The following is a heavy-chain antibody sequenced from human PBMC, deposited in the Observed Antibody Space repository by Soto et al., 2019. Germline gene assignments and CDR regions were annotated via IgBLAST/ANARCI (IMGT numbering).Heavy chain of an antibody. Sequence: ESGGGVVQPGRSLRLSCAASGFAFSSYAMHWVRQALGKGLEWVAVISYDGSNKYYADSVKGRFTISRDNSKNTLYLQMNSLRAEDTAVYYCARDPASGEISLGDYWGQGTLVTVSS. J-gene: IGHJ4*02. D-gene: IGHD3-16*01. CDR2: ISYDGSNK. CDR3: ARDPASGEISLGDY. V-gene: IGHV3-30-3*01. CDR1: GFAFSSYA.